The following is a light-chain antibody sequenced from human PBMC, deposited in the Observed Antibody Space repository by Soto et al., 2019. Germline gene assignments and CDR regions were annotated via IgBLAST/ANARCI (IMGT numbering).Light chain of an antibody. CDR3: QHYNSYSEA. J-gene: IGKJ1*01. Sequence: DIQITQSPSTLSGSVGDRVTITCRASQTSSSCLAWYQHKPGKAPKLLIYKASTLKSGVPSRFSGSGSGTEFPFTISRLQPDDFATYYCQHYNSYSEAFGQGTKVEL. V-gene: IGKV1-5*03. CDR2: KAS. CDR1: QTSSSC.